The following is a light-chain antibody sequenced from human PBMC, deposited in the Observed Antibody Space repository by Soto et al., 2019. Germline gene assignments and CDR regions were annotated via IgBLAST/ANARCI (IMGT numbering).Light chain of an antibody. J-gene: IGLJ2*01. CDR2: GNT. V-gene: IGLV1-40*01. Sequence: QSVLTQPPSVSGAPGQRVTISCTGSSSNIGAGYDVHWYQQFPGTTPKFLIYGNTNRPSGVPDRFSASKSGTSASQDITGLQAEDEAENVGQSYDSSLTVVFGGGTKLTV. CDR1: SSNIGAGYD. CDR3: QSYDSSLTVV.